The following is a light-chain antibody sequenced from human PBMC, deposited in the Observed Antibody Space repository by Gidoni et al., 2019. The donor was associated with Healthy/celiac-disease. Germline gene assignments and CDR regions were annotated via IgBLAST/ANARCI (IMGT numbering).Light chain of an antibody. CDR2: EVS. V-gene: IGLV2-8*01. J-gene: IGLJ3*02. CDR1: SSDVGGYNY. Sequence: QSDLTQPPSASGSPGQSVTISCTGTSSDVGGYNYVSWYQQHPGKAPKLMIYEVSKRPSGVPDRFSGSKSGNTASLTVSGLQAEDEADYYCSSYAGSNNLVFGGGTKLXV. CDR3: SSYAGSNNLV.